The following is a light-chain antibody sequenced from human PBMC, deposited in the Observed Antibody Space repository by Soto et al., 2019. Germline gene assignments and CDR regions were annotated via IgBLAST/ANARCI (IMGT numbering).Light chain of an antibody. CDR2: EVN. V-gene: IGLV2-14*01. CDR1: NSDIGDWNY. CDR3: SSFSSGTTIFV. J-gene: IGLJ1*01. Sequence: QSALTQPASVSVSPGQSITISCTGANSDIGDWNYVSWYQQYPGKAPKVIIYEVNYRPSGVSYRFSGSKSGNTASLTISGLQAEDEDDYYCSSFSSGTTIFVFGGGTKLTVL.